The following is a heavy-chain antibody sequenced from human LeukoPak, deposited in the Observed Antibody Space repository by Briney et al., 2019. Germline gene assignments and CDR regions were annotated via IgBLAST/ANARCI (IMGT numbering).Heavy chain of an antibody. J-gene: IGHJ4*02. D-gene: IGHD1-26*01. CDR1: GYTFTSYG. V-gene: IGHV1-18*01. CDR3: ARGGLYGGSPDY. CDR2: ISGYNGNT. Sequence: ASVKVSCKASGYTFTSYGISWVRQAPGQGLEWMAWISGYNGNTNYAQKFQGRVTMTTDTSTSTAYMELMSLRSDDTAVYYCARGGLYGGSPDYWGQGTLVIVSS.